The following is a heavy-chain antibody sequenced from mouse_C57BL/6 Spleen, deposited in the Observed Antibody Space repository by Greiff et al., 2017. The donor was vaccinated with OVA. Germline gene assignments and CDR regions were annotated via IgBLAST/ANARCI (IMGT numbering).Heavy chain of an antibody. CDR1: GFTFSDYG. J-gene: IGHJ3*01. D-gene: IGHD2-5*01. CDR2: ISSGSSTI. CDR3: ARPSYDSNPWFAY. V-gene: IGHV5-17*01. Sequence: EVKLVESGGGLVKPGGSLKLSCAASGFTFSDYGMHWVRQAPEKGLEWVAYISSGSSTIYYADTVKGRFTITRDNTKNTLFLQMTSLRSEDTAMYYCARPSYDSNPWFAYWGQGTLVTVSA.